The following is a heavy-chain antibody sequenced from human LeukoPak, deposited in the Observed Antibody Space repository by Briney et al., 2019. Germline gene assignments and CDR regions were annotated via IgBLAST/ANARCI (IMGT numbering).Heavy chain of an antibody. CDR2: INHSGST. J-gene: IGHJ5*02. CDR3: ARGKSRMVRGVFYWFDP. V-gene: IGHV4-34*01. D-gene: IGHD3-10*01. CDR1: GASFSGYY. Sequence: SETLSLTCAVYGASFSGYYWSWIRQPPGKGLEWIGEINHSGSTNYNPSLKSRVTISVDTSKNQFSLKLSSVTAADTAVYYCARGKSRMVRGVFYWFDPWGQGTLVTVSS.